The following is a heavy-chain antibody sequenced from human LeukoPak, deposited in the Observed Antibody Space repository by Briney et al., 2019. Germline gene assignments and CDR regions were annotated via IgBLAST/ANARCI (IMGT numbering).Heavy chain of an antibody. V-gene: IGHV1-69*01. Sequence: SVKVSCKASGGTFSSYAISWVRQAPGQGLEWMGGIIPIFGTANYAQKFQGRVTITADESTSTAYMELSSLRSEDTAVYYCARGGYCSSTSCRRWFDPWGQGTLVTVSS. CDR2: IIPIFGTA. CDR1: GGTFSSYA. J-gene: IGHJ5*02. D-gene: IGHD2-2*01. CDR3: ARGGYCSSTSCRRWFDP.